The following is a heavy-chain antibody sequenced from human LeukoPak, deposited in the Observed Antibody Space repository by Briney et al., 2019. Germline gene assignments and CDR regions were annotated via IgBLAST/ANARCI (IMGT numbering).Heavy chain of an antibody. V-gene: IGHV3-21*01. CDR1: GFTFSSYS. D-gene: IGHD6-19*01. Sequence: PGGSLRLSCAASGFTFSSYSMNWVRQAPGKGLEWVSSISSNSSYIYYADSVKGRFTISRDNAKNSLYLQMNSLRAEDTAVYYCARDSSGWYAFVPHYYYYMDVWGKGTTVTISS. CDR2: ISSNSSYI. J-gene: IGHJ6*03. CDR3: ARDSSGWYAFVPHYYYYMDV.